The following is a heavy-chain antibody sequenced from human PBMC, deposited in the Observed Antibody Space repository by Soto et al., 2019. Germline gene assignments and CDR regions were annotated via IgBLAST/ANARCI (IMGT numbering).Heavy chain of an antibody. J-gene: IGHJ4*02. D-gene: IGHD3-10*01. Sequence: QTLSLTRGIPGDSVSSDNAVWNWTRQSPSRGLEWLGRTYYRSQWYTDYALSVRSRITINPDTSKNQFSLQLNSVTPEDTAVYYCEREATLLRGIIHHIDYWGQGVLVTVSS. CDR3: EREATLLRGIIHHIDY. CDR2: TYYRSQWYT. V-gene: IGHV6-1*01. CDR1: GDSVSSDNAV.